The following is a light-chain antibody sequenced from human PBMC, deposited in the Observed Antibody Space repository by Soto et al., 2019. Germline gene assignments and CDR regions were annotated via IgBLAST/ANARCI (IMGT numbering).Light chain of an antibody. CDR2: AAS. V-gene: IGKV1-39*01. CDR1: QSITSY. J-gene: IGKJ1*01. CDR3: QQYNNWPT. Sequence: DIQMTQSPSSLSASLGDKVTITCRASQSITSYLNWYKQRPGKAPKLLIYAASSLQSGVPSRFSGSGSGTDFTLTIRSLKSEDFAVYYCQQYNNWPTFGQGTKVDIK.